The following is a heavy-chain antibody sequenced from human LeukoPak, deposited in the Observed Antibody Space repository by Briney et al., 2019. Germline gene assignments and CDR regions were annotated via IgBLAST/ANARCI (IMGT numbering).Heavy chain of an antibody. CDR1: GGSISSSSYY. CDR3: ARHYGGQLVGGYYYCYYYMDV. Sequence: PSETLSLTCTVSGGSISSSSYYWGWIRQPPGKGLEWIGRIYYSGSTYYNPSLKSRVTISVDTSKNQFSLKLSSVTAADTAVYYRARHYGGQLVGGYYYCYYYMDVWGKGTTVTVSS. CDR2: IYYSGST. V-gene: IGHV4-39*01. D-gene: IGHD6-6*01. J-gene: IGHJ6*03.